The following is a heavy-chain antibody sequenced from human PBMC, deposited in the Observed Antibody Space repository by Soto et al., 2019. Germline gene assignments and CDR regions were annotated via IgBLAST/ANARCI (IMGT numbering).Heavy chain of an antibody. V-gene: IGHV1-69*06. J-gene: IGHJ5*02. CDR1: GGTFSSYA. CDR2: IIPIFGTA. D-gene: IGHD2-21*02. Sequence: QVQLVQSGAEVKKPGSSVKVSCKASGGTFSSYAISWVRQAPGQGLEWMGGIIPIFGTANYAQKFPGRVPITADKDTSKASMELRSMSSEDTAVAYCARDSIVTGGFDPWGQGTLVTVSS. CDR3: ARDSIVTGGFDP.